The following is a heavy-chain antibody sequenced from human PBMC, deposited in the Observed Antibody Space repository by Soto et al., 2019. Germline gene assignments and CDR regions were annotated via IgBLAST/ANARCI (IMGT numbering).Heavy chain of an antibody. D-gene: IGHD2-2*01. CDR2: INHIGST. Sequence: LSLTCAVYGGSFSGYYWSWIRQPPGKGLEWIGEINHIGSTNYNPSLKSRVTISVDTSKNQFSLKLSSVTAADTAVYYCERGHGSTSCYDYWGQGTLVTVSS. CDR1: GGSFSGYY. V-gene: IGHV4-34*01. J-gene: IGHJ4*02. CDR3: ERGHGSTSCYDY.